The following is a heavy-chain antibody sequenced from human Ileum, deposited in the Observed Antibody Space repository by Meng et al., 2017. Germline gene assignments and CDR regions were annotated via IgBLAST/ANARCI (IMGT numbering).Heavy chain of an antibody. J-gene: IGHJ4*02. Sequence: QGRLQGSGQGPGKPSGPRPLTGAVSGVSIIRAIWWGWVRQPPGKGLEWIGEIFQSGSTNYNPSLKSRVSISVDKSKNHLSLSLSSVTAADTAVYYCAKAAAYNLDIWGQGALVTVSS. CDR3: AKAAAYNLDI. D-gene: IGHD1-14*01. CDR1: GVSIIRAIW. V-gene: IGHV4-4*02. CDR2: IFQSGST.